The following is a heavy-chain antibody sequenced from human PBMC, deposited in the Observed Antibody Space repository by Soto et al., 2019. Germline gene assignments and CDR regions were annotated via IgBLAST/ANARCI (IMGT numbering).Heavy chain of an antibody. Sequence: GASVKVSCKASGYTFTSYDINWVRQATGQGLEWMGWMNPNSGNTGYAQKFQGRVTMTRNTSISTACMELSSLRSEDTAVYYCARGPPLYDILTGYYEPAFDYWGQRTLVTVSS. D-gene: IGHD3-9*01. V-gene: IGHV1-8*01. CDR2: MNPNSGNT. CDR1: GYTFTSYD. CDR3: ARGPPLYDILTGYYEPAFDY. J-gene: IGHJ4*02.